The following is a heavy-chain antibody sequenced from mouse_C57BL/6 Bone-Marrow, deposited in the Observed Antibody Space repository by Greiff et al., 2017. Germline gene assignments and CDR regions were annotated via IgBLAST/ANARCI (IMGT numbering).Heavy chain of an antibody. CDR1: GYTFTSYW. Sequence: VQLQQPGAELVKPGASVKLSCKASGYTFTSYWMHWVKQRPGQGLEWIGMIHPNSGSTNDNEKFKSKATLTVDKSSSTAYMQLSSRTSEDSAVYDCARSMYYYAMDYWGQGTSVTVSS. CDR2: IHPNSGST. CDR3: ARSMYYYAMDY. V-gene: IGHV1-64*01. J-gene: IGHJ4*01.